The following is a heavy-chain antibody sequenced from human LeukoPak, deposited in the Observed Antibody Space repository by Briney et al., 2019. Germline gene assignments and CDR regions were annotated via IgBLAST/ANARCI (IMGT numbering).Heavy chain of an antibody. J-gene: IGHJ4*02. CDR3: ARDRPSGWYVQYFDY. CDR2: ISWNSGSI. D-gene: IGHD6-19*01. CDR1: GFTFDDYA. V-gene: IGHV3-9*01. Sequence: PGGSLRPSCAASGFTFDDYAMHWVRQAPGKGLEWVSGISWNSGSIGYADSVKGRFTISRDNAKNSLYLQMNSLRAEDTAVYYCARDRPSGWYVQYFDYWGQGTLVTVSS.